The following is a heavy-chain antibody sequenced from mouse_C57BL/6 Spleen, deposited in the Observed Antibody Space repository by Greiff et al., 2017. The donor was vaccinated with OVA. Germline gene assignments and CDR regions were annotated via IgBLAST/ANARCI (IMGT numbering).Heavy chain of an antibody. D-gene: IGHD2-5*01. V-gene: IGHV1-69*01. CDR1: GYTFTSYW. J-gene: IGHJ4*01. Sequence: QVQLQQPGAELVMPGASVKLSCKASGYTFTSYWMHWVKQRPGQGLEWIGEIDPSDSYTNYNQKFKGKSTLHVDKSTSTAYMQLRSLTSEDSAVYYCARSVSYYSNPHYYAMDYWGQGTSVTVSS. CDR2: IDPSDSYT. CDR3: ARSVSYYSNPHYYAMDY.